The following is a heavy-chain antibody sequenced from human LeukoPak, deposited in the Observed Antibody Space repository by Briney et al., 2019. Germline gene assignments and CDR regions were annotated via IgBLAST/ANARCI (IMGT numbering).Heavy chain of an antibody. Sequence: GGSLRLSCADSGFTFSRHWMGWVRQAPGKGLEWVANIKEVGSVKNYVDSVKGRFTISRDNAKNSLYLQMNSLRAEDTAVYYCMAESSSPWEGYWGQGTLVTVSS. V-gene: IGHV3-7*01. J-gene: IGHJ4*02. D-gene: IGHD6-6*01. CDR3: MAESSSPWEGY. CDR1: GFTFSRHW. CDR2: IKEVGSVK.